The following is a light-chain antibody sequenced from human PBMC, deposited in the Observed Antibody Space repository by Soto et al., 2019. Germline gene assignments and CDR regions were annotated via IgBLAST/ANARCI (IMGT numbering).Light chain of an antibody. CDR2: GAS. CDR3: QQYNNWTLT. V-gene: IGKV3-15*01. Sequence: EIVMTQSPATLSVSPGERATLSCRASQSVSSNLAWYQQKPGQAPRLLFYGASTRATGIPARCSGSGSGTGFTLTIRSLQSEDFAVYYCQQYNNWTLTFGGGTKVEIK. J-gene: IGKJ4*01. CDR1: QSVSSN.